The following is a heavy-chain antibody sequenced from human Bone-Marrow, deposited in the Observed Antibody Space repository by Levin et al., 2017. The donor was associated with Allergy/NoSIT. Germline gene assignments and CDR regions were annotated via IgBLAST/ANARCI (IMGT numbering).Heavy chain of an antibody. D-gene: IGHD2-15*01. CDR3: ARGDCYSGSCYGPDWFDP. V-gene: IGHV1-8*01. Sequence: GESLKISCKTSGYTFTSYNVYWVRQAPGQGLEWMGYINPNSGNTGYAHKFQGRVTMTRNSSITTAYMELSGLRFEDTAIYYCARGDCYSGSCYGPDWFDPWGQGTQVTVSS. CDR2: INPNSGNT. J-gene: IGHJ5*02. CDR1: GYTFTSYN.